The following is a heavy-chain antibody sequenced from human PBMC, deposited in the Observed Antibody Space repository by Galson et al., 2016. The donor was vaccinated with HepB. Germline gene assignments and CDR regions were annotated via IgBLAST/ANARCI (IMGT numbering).Heavy chain of an antibody. J-gene: IGHJ6*02. CDR1: GFSLSTSGMR. D-gene: IGHD6-13*01. Sequence: PALVKPTQTLTLTCTFSGFSLSTSGMRVIWIRQPPGKALEWLSLIDGGGDKYYSISLKTRLTISKDTSKNQLVFTMTKMDPVDTGTYYCARIRYTNTWYSYYYGMDVWGQGTAVTVSS. V-gene: IGHV2-70*01. CDR3: ARIRYTNTWYSYYYGMDV. CDR2: IDGGGDK.